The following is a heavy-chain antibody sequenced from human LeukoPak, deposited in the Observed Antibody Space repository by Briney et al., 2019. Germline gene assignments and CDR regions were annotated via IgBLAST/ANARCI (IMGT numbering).Heavy chain of an antibody. CDR3: AREAPSLAAFDI. CDR2: ISSSSRYI. Sequence: PGGSLKLSCAASGITFSRYTMNWVRQAPGEGLEWVSSISSSSRYIYYADSVKGRFTISRDNAKNSLYMQMNSLRAEDTALYYCAREAPSLAAFDIWGQGTMITVSS. CDR1: GITFSRYT. V-gene: IGHV3-21*01. J-gene: IGHJ3*02.